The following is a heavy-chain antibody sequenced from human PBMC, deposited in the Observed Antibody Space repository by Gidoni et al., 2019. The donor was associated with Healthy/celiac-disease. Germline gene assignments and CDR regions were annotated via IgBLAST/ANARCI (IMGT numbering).Heavy chain of an antibody. J-gene: IGHJ6*02. CDR1: GGSFSGYY. CDR2: INHSGST. D-gene: IGHD3-16*02. CDR3: ARWRRGDYIWGSYRFREGYYYGMDV. V-gene: IGHV4-34*01. Sequence: QVQLQQWGAGLLKPSETLSLTCAVYGGSFSGYYWSWILPPPGKGLEWIGEINHSGSTNYNPSLKSRVTKSVDTSKNQFSLKLSSVTAADTAVYYCARWRRGDYIWGSYRFREGYYYGMDVWGQGTTVTVSS.